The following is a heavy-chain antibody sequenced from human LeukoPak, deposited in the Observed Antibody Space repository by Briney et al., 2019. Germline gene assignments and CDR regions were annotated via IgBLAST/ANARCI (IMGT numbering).Heavy chain of an antibody. Sequence: ASVKVSCKASGYTFTGYYMHWVRQAPGQGLEWMGWINPNSGGTNYAQKFQGRVTMTRDTSISTAYMELSRLRPDDTAVYYCARDQGYSGYDLVYWGQGTLVTVSS. V-gene: IGHV1-2*02. J-gene: IGHJ4*02. CDR3: ARDQGYSGYDLVY. D-gene: IGHD5-12*01. CDR1: GYTFTGYY. CDR2: INPNSGGT.